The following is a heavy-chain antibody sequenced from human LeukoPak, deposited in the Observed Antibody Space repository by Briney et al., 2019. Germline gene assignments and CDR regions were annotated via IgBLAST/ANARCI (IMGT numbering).Heavy chain of an antibody. V-gene: IGHV3-23*01. CDR3: AKDSGYSYGYTSAFDI. D-gene: IGHD5-18*01. Sequence: GGSLRLPCAASGFTFSSYAMSWVRQAPGKGLEWVSAISGSGGSTYYADSVKGRFTISRGNSKNTLYLQMNSLRAEDTAVYYCAKDSGYSYGYTSAFDIWGQGTMVTVSS. CDR2: ISGSGGST. J-gene: IGHJ3*02. CDR1: GFTFSSYA.